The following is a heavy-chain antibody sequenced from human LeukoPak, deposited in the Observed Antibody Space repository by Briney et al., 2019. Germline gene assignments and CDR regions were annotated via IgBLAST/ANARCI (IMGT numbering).Heavy chain of an antibody. D-gene: IGHD2-2*01. V-gene: IGHV4-59*01. J-gene: IGHJ6*03. Sequence: SETLSLTCTVSGDSISPYYCSWIRQPPGKGLEWIGYIYYSGSTNYNPSLKSRVTISVDTSKNQFSLKLSSVTAADTAVYYCARTIVVVPAAPLGKWVDYYYYYMDVWGKGTTVTVSS. CDR1: GDSISPYY. CDR3: ARTIVVVPAAPLGKWVDYYYYYMDV. CDR2: IYYSGST.